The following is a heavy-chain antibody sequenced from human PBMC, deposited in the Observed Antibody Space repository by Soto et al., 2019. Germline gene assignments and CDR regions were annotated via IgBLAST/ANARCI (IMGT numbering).Heavy chain of an antibody. D-gene: IGHD2-2*01. Sequence: PSETLSLTCTVSGGSISSYYWSWIRQPPGKGLEWIGYIYYSGSTNYNPSLKSRVTISVDTSKNQFSLKLSSVTAADTAVYYCARAQIVVVPAARNYYYYGMDVWGQGTTVTVSS. CDR1: GGSISSYY. CDR2: IYYSGST. CDR3: ARAQIVVVPAARNYYYYGMDV. V-gene: IGHV4-59*01. J-gene: IGHJ6*02.